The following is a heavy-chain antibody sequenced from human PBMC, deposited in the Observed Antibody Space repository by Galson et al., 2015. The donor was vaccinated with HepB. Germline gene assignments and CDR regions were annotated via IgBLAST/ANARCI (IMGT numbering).Heavy chain of an antibody. D-gene: IGHD2-15*01. V-gene: IGHV3-7*03. CDR2: IKQDGSEK. CDR1: GFTFSSFW. J-gene: IGHJ4*02. Sequence: SLRLSCAASGFTFSSFWMSWVRQAPGKGPEWVANIKQDGSEKNYVDSVRGRFTISRDNADNSLYLQMNSPRAEDTAMYYCVGGGGNFDHWGQGTLVTVSS. CDR3: VGGGGNFDH.